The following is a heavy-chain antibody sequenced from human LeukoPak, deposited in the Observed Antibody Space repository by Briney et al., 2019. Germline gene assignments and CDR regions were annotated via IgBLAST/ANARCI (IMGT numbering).Heavy chain of an antibody. CDR2: IYNSGST. V-gene: IGHV4-59*01. J-gene: IGHJ4*02. Sequence: PSETLSLTCTVSGGSIRSYYWSWIRQPPGKGLEWIGDIYNSGSTNYNPSLKSRVTISVDTSKNQFSLKLSSVTAADTAVYYCARGEIYFDYWGQGTLVTVSS. CDR3: ARGEIYFDY. CDR1: GGSIRSYY.